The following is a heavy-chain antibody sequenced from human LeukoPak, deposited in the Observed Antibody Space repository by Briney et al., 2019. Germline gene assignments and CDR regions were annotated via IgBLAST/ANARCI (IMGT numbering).Heavy chain of an antibody. CDR2: IYYSGST. D-gene: IGHD2-2*02. CDR1: GGSIGSIIYY. CDR3: ARDLTEDCSSTSCYRFDP. V-gene: IGHV4-39*02. J-gene: IGHJ5*02. Sequence: PSETLSLTCTISGGSIGSIIYYWGWIRQPPGTGLEWIGSIYYSGSTYYNPSLKSRVTISVDTSKNQFSLKLSSVTAADTAVYYCARDLTEDCSSTSCYRFDPWGQGTLVTVSS.